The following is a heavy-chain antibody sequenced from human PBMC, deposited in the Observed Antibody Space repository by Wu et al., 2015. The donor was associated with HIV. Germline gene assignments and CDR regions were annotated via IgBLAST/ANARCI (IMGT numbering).Heavy chain of an antibody. CDR3: ARDPVSSTYDILTGYSTMDV. Sequence: QVQLVQSGAEVKKPGASVKVSCKASGYTFTAYYIHWVRQAPGQGLEWMGWINPNSGGTNYAQKFQGRVTMTRDTSISTAYMELSRLRSDDTAVYYCARDPVSSTYDILTGYSTMDVWGQGTTVTVSS. J-gene: IGHJ6*02. V-gene: IGHV1-2*02. CDR1: GYTFTAYY. CDR2: INPNSGGT. D-gene: IGHD3-9*01.